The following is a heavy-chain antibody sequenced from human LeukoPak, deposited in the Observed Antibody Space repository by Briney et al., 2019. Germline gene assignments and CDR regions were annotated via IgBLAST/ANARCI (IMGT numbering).Heavy chain of an antibody. V-gene: IGHV4-4*09. J-gene: IGHJ5*02. CDR1: GGSISSYY. D-gene: IGHD6-19*01. CDR2: IYTSGST. CDR3: ARPYSSGWYNWLDP. Sequence: SETLSLTCTVSGGSISSYYWSWIRQPPGRGLEWIGYIYTSGSTNYNPSLKSRVTISVDTSKNQFSLKLSSVTAADTAVYYCARPYSSGWYNWLDPWGQGTLVTVSS.